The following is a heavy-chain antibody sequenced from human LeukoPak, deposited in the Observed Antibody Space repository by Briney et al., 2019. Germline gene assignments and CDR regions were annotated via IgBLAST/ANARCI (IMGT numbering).Heavy chain of an antibody. CDR1: GFTFSTYA. J-gene: IGHJ4*02. D-gene: IGHD2-2*01. CDR3: AKGRLVPAALLDY. V-gene: IGHV3-23*01. Sequence: GGSLRLSCAASGFTFSTYAMSWVRQAPGKGLEWVSLIGGSDGRTRYADSVKGRFTISRDNSKNTLYLEMNSLRADDTAVYYCAKGRLVPAALLDYWGQGTLVTVSS. CDR2: IGGSDGRT.